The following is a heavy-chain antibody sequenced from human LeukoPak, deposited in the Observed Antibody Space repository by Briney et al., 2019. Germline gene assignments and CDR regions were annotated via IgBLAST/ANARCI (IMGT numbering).Heavy chain of an antibody. CDR1: GYTFSRHG. CDR2: VSGYNGNT. CDR3: AKDIHPGLDSGASCCFDY. Sequence: EASVKVSCKTSGYTFSRHGITWARQAPGQGLEWMGWVSGYNGNTNYAQNVQGRVTMTTDTSTNTAYMELRSLRSDDTAVYYCAKDIHPGLDSGASCCFDYWGQGTPVTVSS. V-gene: IGHV1-18*01. J-gene: IGHJ4*02. D-gene: IGHD3-22*01.